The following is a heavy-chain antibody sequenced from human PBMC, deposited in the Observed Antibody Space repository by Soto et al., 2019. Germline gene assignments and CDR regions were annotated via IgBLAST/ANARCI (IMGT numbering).Heavy chain of an antibody. Sequence: SETLSLTCTVSGGSISSYYWSWIRQPPGKGLEWIGYIYYSGSTNYNPSLKSRVTISVDTSKNQFSLKLSSVTAADTAVYYCARHGLVATINHYYYYMDVWGKGTTVTVSS. CDR2: IYYSGST. J-gene: IGHJ6*03. V-gene: IGHV4-59*08. D-gene: IGHD5-12*01. CDR3: ARHGLVATINHYYYYMDV. CDR1: GGSISSYY.